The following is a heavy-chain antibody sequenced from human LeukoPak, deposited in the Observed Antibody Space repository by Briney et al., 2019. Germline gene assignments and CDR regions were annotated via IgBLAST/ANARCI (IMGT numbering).Heavy chain of an antibody. CDR2: ISSSSSTI. Sequence: GGSLRLSCAASGFTFSSYSMNWVRQAPGKGLEWVSYISSSSSTIYYADSVKGRFTISRDNAENTLYLQMNSLRVEDSAVYYCARAGYYRFDYWGQGTLVTVSS. J-gene: IGHJ4*02. CDR3: ARAGYYRFDY. D-gene: IGHD2/OR15-2a*01. V-gene: IGHV3-48*04. CDR1: GFTFSSYS.